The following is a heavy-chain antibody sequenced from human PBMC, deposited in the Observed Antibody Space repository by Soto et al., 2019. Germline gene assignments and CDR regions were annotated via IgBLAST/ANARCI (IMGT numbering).Heavy chain of an antibody. J-gene: IGHJ5*02. CDR3: ARVSNWNNWFDP. V-gene: IGHV3-74*01. D-gene: IGHD1-1*01. Sequence: EVQLVESGGGLVQPGGSLRLSCAASGFTFSSYWMHWVRQAPGKGRVWVSRISSDGGTTTYADSVKGRFTISRDNAKDTLYLQMNSLSAEDTAVYYCARVSNWNNWFDPWGQGTLVNVSS. CDR2: ISSDGGTT. CDR1: GFTFSSYW.